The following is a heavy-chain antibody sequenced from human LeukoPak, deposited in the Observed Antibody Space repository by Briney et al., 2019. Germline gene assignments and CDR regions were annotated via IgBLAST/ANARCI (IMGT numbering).Heavy chain of an antibody. CDR1: GFTFSSYS. CDR2: ISSSSSTI. V-gene: IGHV3-48*02. D-gene: IGHD2-2*01. J-gene: IGHJ5*02. Sequence: GGSLRLSCAASGFTFSSYSMNWVRQAPGKGLEWVSYISSSSSTIYYADSVKGRFTISRDNAKNSPYLQMNSLRDEDTAVYYCAREKSTSLGWFDPWGQGTLVTVSS. CDR3: AREKSTSLGWFDP.